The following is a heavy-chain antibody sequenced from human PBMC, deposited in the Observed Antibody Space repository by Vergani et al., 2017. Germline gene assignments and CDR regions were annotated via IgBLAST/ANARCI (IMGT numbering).Heavy chain of an antibody. CDR2: IIPIFGTA. Sequence: QVQLVQSGAEVKKPGASVKVSCKASGYTFTGYYMHWVRQAPGQGLEWMGGIIPIFGTANYAQKFQGRVTITADESTSTAYMELSSLRSEDTAVYYCASLTRYWYFDLWGRGTLVTVSS. CDR3: ASLTRYWYFDL. V-gene: IGHV1-69*01. CDR1: GYTFTGYY. J-gene: IGHJ2*01.